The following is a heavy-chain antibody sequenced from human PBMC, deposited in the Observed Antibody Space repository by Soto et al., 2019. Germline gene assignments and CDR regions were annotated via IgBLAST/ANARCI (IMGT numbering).Heavy chain of an antibody. J-gene: IGHJ4*02. D-gene: IGHD3-3*01. CDR1: GGSISSSSYY. V-gene: IGHV4-39*07. CDR3: ARGAETYYDFWSGYYPPMGFDY. CDR2: IYYSGST. Sequence: PSETLSLTCTVSGGSISSSSYYWGWIRQPPGKGLEWIGSIYYSGSTYYNPSLKSRVTISVDTSKNQFSLKLSSVTAADTAVYYCARGAETYYDFWSGYYPPMGFDYWGQGTLVTVSS.